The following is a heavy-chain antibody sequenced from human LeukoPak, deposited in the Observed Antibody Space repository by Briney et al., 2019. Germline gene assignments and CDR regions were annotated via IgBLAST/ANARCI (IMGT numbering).Heavy chain of an antibody. CDR1: GFIFSSYA. Sequence: GGSLRLSCEGSGFIFSSYAMTWVRQAPGKGLQWVSSISGSGESTYYADSMKGRFTISRDNSKNTLYLQMNSLRAEDTALYYCARDYYDSSGYYSTFLWGQGTLVTVSS. CDR2: ISGSGEST. CDR3: ARDYYDSSGYYSTFL. D-gene: IGHD3-22*01. J-gene: IGHJ4*02. V-gene: IGHV3-23*01.